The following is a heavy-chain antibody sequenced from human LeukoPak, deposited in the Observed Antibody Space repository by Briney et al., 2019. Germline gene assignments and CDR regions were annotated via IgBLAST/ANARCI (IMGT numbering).Heavy chain of an antibody. V-gene: IGHV3-30*02. CDR2: IRYDGSNK. J-gene: IGHJ4*02. CDR1: GCTFSSYG. Sequence: GGSLRLSCAASGCTFSSYGLHWVRQAPGKGLEWVAFIRYDGSNKYYADSVKGRFTISRDNSKNTLYLQMNSLRAEDTAVYYCAKLVRQSSTSCFWGQGTLVTVSS. D-gene: IGHD2-2*01. CDR3: AKLVRQSSTSCF.